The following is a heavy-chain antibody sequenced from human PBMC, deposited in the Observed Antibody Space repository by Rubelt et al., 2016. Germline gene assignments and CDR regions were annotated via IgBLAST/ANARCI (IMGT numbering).Heavy chain of an antibody. Sequence: VQLVESGGGLVKPGGSLRLSCAASGFTFSDYYMSWIRQAPGKGQEWVSYISSNTNYADSVKGRFTISRDNARNSLFLQMNSLRPEDTAFYFCARPLWTSTWAGFSYWGQGSLVTVSA. CDR3: ARPLWTSTWAGFSY. CDR1: GFTFSDYY. CDR2: ISSNT. D-gene: IGHD2/OR15-2a*01. J-gene: IGHJ4*02. V-gene: IGHV3-11*05.